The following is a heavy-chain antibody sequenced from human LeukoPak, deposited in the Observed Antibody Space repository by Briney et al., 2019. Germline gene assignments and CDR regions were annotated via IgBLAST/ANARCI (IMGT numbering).Heavy chain of an antibody. J-gene: IGHJ1*01. Sequence: GGSLRLSCAASGFTFSSYWMSWVRQAPGKGLEWVANIKQDGSEKYYVDSVKGRFTISRDNAKNSLYLQMNSLRAEDTAVYYCARDCLGFRSGGSCPTTSEVAEYFQHWGQGTLVTVSS. CDR2: IKQDGSEK. CDR1: GFTFSSYW. V-gene: IGHV3-7*01. CDR3: ARDCLGFRSGGSCPTTSEVAEYFQH. D-gene: IGHD2-15*01.